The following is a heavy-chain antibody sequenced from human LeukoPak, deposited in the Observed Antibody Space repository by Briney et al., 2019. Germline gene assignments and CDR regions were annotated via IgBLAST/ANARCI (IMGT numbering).Heavy chain of an antibody. J-gene: IGHJ4*02. Sequence: GGSLRLSCAASGFSFGTYSMHWVRQAPGKGLEWVAIISSAGTIINYADSVRGRFSISRDNSRNTLYLQMDSLRTEDTAVYYCAKDHRWLVDYWGQGTLVTVSS. V-gene: IGHV3-30-3*01. CDR2: ISSAGTII. CDR3: AKDHRWLVDY. CDR1: GFSFGTYS. D-gene: IGHD6-19*01.